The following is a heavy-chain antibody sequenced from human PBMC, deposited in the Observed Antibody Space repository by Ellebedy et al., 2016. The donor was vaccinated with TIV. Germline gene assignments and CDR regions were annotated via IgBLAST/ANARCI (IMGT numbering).Heavy chain of an antibody. D-gene: IGHD5-12*01. CDR2: IYYSGST. J-gene: IGHJ4*02. CDR1: GGSISSSSYY. Sequence: SETLSLXCTVSGGSISSSSYYWGWIRQPPGKGLEWIGYIYYSGSTYYNPSLKSRVTISVDTSKNQFSLKLSSVTAADTAVYYCARDKGYSGYDYFDYWGQGTLVTVSS. V-gene: IGHV4-31*03. CDR3: ARDKGYSGYDYFDY.